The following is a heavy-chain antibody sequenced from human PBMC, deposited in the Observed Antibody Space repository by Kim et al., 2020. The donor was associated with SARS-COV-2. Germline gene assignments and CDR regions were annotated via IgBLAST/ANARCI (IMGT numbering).Heavy chain of an antibody. D-gene: IGHD5-12*01. Sequence: GSTYSTPSLKSRVTISVDTSKNQFSLKLSSVTAADTAVYYCAGDLRRGNYWGQGTLVTVSS. CDR2: GST. V-gene: IGHV4-39*02. CDR3: AGDLRRGNY. J-gene: IGHJ4*02.